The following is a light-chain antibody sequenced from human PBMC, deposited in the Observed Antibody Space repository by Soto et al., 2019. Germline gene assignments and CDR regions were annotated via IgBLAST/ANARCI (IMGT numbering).Light chain of an antibody. V-gene: IGLV1-40*01. CDR3: QSHDSSLSGYV. CDR2: NNI. CDR1: SSNIGAGYD. Sequence: QSVLTQPPSVSGAPGQRVTISCTGSSSNIGAGYDVHWYQQLPGTAPTLIIYNNIYRPPGVPDRVSGSKSGTSASLAIAGLQAEDEAYYYCQSHDSSLSGYVFGTGTKLTVL. J-gene: IGLJ1*01.